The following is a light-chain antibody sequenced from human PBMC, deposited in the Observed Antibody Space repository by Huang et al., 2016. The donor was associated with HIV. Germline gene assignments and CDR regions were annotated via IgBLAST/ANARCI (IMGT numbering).Light chain of an antibody. J-gene: IGKJ4*01. CDR3: QQSRTLPRT. Sequence: DIQLTQSPSSLSASVGDAITITCRASQNIVYSLSWFQQRPGQAPKALVYAASILHAGVPSKFSATGFQTNFTLSISGLGPEDFATYYGQQSRTLPRTYGGGTKVDI. V-gene: IGKV1-39*01. CDR2: AAS. CDR1: QNIVYS.